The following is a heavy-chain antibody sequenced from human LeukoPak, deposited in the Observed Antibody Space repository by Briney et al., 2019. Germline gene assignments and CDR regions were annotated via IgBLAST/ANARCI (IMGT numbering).Heavy chain of an antibody. CDR2: VIPIFGTA. J-gene: IGHJ4*02. V-gene: IGHV1-69*01. CDR3: ARSALGVPYFDY. Sequence: GSSVKVSCKASGGTFSSYAISWVRQAPGQGLEWMGGVIPIFGTANYAQKFQGRVTITADESTSTAYVELSSLRSEDTAVYYCARSALGVPYFDYWGQGTLVTVSS. CDR1: GGTFSSYA. D-gene: IGHD3-16*01.